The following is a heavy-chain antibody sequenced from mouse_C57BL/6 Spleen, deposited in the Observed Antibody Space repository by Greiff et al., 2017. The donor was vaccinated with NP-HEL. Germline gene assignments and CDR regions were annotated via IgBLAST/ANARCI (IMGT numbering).Heavy chain of an antibody. CDR1: GYTFTSYW. CDR3: ARKGYYYGSSSAWFAY. CDR2: IYPGSGST. V-gene: IGHV1-55*01. J-gene: IGHJ3*01. D-gene: IGHD1-1*01. Sequence: QVQLQQPGAELVKPGASVKMSCKASGYTFTSYWITWVKQRPGQGLEWIGDIYPGSGSTNYNEKFKSKATLTVDTSSSTAYMQLSSLTSEDSAVYYCARKGYYYGSSSAWFAYWGQGTLVTVSA.